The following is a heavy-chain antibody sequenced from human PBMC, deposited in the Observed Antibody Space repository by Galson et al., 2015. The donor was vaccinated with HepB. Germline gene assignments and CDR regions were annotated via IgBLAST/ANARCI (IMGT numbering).Heavy chain of an antibody. Sequence: SRRLSCAASGFTFSSYGMHWVRQAPGKGLEWVAVIWYDGSNKYYADSVKGRFTISRDNSKNTLYLQMNSLRAEDTAVYYCAREVLVRGVASKTRYYYYYGMDVWGQGTTVTVSS. CDR3: AREVLVRGVASKTRYYYYYGMDV. V-gene: IGHV3-33*08. D-gene: IGHD3-10*01. CDR1: GFTFSSYG. J-gene: IGHJ6*02. CDR2: IWYDGSNK.